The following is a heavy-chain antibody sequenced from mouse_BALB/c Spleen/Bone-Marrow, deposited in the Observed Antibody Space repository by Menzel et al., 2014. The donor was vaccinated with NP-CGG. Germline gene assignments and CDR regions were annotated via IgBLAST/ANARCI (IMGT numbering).Heavy chain of an antibody. J-gene: IGHJ4*01. CDR3: ARDGLYGNYAMDY. Sequence: VQLQESGPGLVAPSQSLSITCTVSGFSLTSYGVHWVRQPPGRGLEWLGVIWAGGSTSYNSALMSRLSISKDNSKSQVFLKMNSLQTDDTAMYYCARDGLYGNYAMDYWGQGTSVTVSS. CDR1: GFSLTSYG. D-gene: IGHD2-1*01. V-gene: IGHV2-9*02. CDR2: IWAGGST.